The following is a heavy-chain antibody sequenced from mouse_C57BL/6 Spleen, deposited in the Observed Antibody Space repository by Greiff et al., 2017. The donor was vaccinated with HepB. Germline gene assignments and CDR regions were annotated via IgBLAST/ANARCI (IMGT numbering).Heavy chain of an antibody. CDR1: GFTFSNYW. D-gene: IGHD4-1*01. J-gene: IGHJ2*01. Sequence: EVQGVESGGGLVQPGGSMKLSCVASGFTFSNYWMNWVRQSPEKGLEWVAQIRLKSDNYATHYAESVKGRFTISRDDSKSSVYLQMINLRAEDTGIYYCINWDEDYFDYWGQGTTLTVSS. CDR3: INWDEDYFDY. CDR2: IRLKSDNYAT. V-gene: IGHV6-3*01.